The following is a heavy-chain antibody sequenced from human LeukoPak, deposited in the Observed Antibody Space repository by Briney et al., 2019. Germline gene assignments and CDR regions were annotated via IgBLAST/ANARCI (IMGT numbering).Heavy chain of an antibody. J-gene: IGHJ4*02. CDR2: ISYDGSNK. V-gene: IGHV3-30-3*01. D-gene: IGHD5-18*01. CDR1: GFTFSSYA. Sequence: GGSLRLSCTASGFTFSSYAMHWVRQAPGKGLEWVAVISYDGSNKYYADSVKGRFTISRDNSKNTLYLQMNSLRAEDTAVYYCARDTAMVYFDYWGQGTLVTVSS. CDR3: ARDTAMVYFDY.